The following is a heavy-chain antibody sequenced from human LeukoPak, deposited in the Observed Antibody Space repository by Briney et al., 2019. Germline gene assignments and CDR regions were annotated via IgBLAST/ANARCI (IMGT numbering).Heavy chain of an antibody. CDR1: GYTFTSYG. CDR3: ARDSPPGILWKGRLNFDY. Sequence: GASVKVSCKASGYTFTSYGISWVRQAPGQGLEGMGWISAYNGNTNYAQKFQGRVTMTTDTSTSSAYMELRSLRSDDTAVYFCARDSPPGILWKGRLNFDYWGQGTLVTVSS. D-gene: IGHD2-15*01. V-gene: IGHV1-18*01. CDR2: ISAYNGNT. J-gene: IGHJ4*02.